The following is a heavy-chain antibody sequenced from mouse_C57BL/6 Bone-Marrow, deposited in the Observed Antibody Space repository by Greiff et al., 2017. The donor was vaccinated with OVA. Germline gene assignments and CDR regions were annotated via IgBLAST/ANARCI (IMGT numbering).Heavy chain of an antibody. CDR3: TTASVVGRDFDY. Sequence: VQLQQSGAELVRPGASVKLSCTASGFNIKDDYMHWVKQRPEQGLEWIGWIDPENGDTEYASKFQGKATITADTSSNTAYLQLSSLTSEDTAVYYCTTASVVGRDFDYGGQDTTLTVSS. CDR1: GFNIKDDY. V-gene: IGHV14-4*01. D-gene: IGHD1-1*01. CDR2: IDPENGDT. J-gene: IGHJ2*01.